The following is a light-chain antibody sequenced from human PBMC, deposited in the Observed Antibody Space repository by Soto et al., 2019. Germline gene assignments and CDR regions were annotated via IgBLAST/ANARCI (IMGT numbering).Light chain of an antibody. Sequence: DIQMTQSPASLSASVGDRVTITCQASQNISNYLNWYQQKPGEAPTLLIFDASNFETGVPSRFSGSGSGTDFTFTISSLQPEDIATYYRQQYYNLLFGGGTKVEIK. V-gene: IGKV1-33*01. CDR3: QQYYNLL. J-gene: IGKJ4*01. CDR2: DAS. CDR1: QNISNY.